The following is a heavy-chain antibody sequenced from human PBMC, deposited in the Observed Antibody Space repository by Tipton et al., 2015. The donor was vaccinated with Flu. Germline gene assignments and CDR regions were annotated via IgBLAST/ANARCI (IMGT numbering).Heavy chain of an antibody. J-gene: IGHJ6*02. CDR3: AKGGGGNCSGGRCSNYYYYGMDV. CDR1: GFTFKNFA. CDR2: ISYDGDTE. V-gene: IGHV3-30*17. Sequence: SLRLSCVVSGFTFKNFALSWVRQAPGKGLEWLAVISYDGDTEFYADSVKGRFIISRDNSKNILSLQMNNLRPEETAVYYCAKGGGGNCSGGRCSNYYYYGMDVWGQGTTVTVSS. D-gene: IGHD2-15*01.